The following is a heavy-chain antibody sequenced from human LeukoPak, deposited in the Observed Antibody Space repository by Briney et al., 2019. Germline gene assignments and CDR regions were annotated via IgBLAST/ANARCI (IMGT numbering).Heavy chain of an antibody. CDR3: AKQLGYCSDGSCYFPY. D-gene: IGHD2-15*01. Sequence: PGGSLRLSCVVSGFTFSESWMSWVRQAPGKGLEWVSGISSSGSGGNTYYADSVKGRFTISRDSSKNTLFLHMNTLRAEDTAVYYCAKQLGYCSDGSCYFPYWGQGTLVTVSS. CDR1: GFTFSESW. CDR2: ISSSGSGGNT. V-gene: IGHV3-23*01. J-gene: IGHJ4*02.